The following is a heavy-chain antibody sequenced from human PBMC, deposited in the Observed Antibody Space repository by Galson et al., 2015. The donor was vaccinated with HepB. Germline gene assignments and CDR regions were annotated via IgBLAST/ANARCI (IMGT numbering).Heavy chain of an antibody. CDR1: DYTFTSYG. D-gene: IGHD5-18*01. CDR3: ARGEGTQLWPRVPLDY. Sequence: SVKVSCKASDYTFTSYGINWVRQAPGQGLEWMGWISPKNGNTNSAQKLQGRVTMTTDTSTNTAYMELRSLRSDDTAVYYCARGEGTQLWPRVPLDYWGQGTLVTVSS. V-gene: IGHV1-18*01. CDR2: ISPKNGNT. J-gene: IGHJ4*02.